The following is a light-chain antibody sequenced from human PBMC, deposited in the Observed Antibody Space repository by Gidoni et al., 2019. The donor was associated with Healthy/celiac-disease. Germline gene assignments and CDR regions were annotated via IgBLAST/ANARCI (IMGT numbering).Light chain of an antibody. CDR2: DAS. Sequence: DIVLTQSPATLSLSPGERATLSGRSRQGVSSSLAWYQQKPGQAPRLLIYDASNRAPGIPARFSGSGSGTDFTLTISSLEPEDFAVYYCQQRSNWPPLTFXGXTKVEIK. V-gene: IGKV3-11*01. CDR1: QGVSSS. J-gene: IGKJ4*01. CDR3: QQRSNWPPLT.